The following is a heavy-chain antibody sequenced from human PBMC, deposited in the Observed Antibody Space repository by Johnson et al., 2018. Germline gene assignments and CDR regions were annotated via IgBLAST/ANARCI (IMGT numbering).Heavy chain of an antibody. CDR2: IVPLLGRA. Sequence: VQLVESGAEVKKPGSSVKVSCKASGGTLSNHAINWVRQAPGQGLEWMGGIVPLLGRANYAQKFQDRVTITADESTSTAHMELSGLRSEETAVYYCASVAYISSGWPVLYFDFWGQGTLVTVSS. D-gene: IGHD6-19*01. CDR1: GGTLSNHA. J-gene: IGHJ4*02. V-gene: IGHV1-69*01. CDR3: ASVAYISSGWPVLYFDF.